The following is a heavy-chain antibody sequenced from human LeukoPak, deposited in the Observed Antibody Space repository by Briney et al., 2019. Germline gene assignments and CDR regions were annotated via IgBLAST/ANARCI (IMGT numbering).Heavy chain of an antibody. Sequence: GGSLRLSCAASGFTFSSYAMSWVRQAPGKGLEWVSAISGSGGSTYYADSVKGRFTISRDNSKNTLYLQMNSLRAKDTAVYYCATDDYSNYYYMDVWGKGTTVTVSS. CDR1: GFTFSSYA. V-gene: IGHV3-23*01. CDR3: ATDDYSNYYYMDV. D-gene: IGHD4-11*01. CDR2: ISGSGGST. J-gene: IGHJ6*03.